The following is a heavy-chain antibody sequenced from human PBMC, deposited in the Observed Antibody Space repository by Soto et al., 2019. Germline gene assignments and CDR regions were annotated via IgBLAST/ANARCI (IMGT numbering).Heavy chain of an antibody. CDR3: ARDIAVAGTSYYYYYGMDV. D-gene: IGHD6-19*01. V-gene: IGHV1-69*01. CDR2: IIPIFGTA. CDR1: GGTFSSYA. J-gene: IGHJ6*02. Sequence: QVPLVQSGAEVKKPGSSVKVSCKASGGTFSSYAISWVRQAPGQGLEWMGGIIPIFGTANYAQKFQGRVTITADESTSTAYMELSSLRSEDTAVYYCARDIAVAGTSYYYYYGMDVWGQGTTVTVSS.